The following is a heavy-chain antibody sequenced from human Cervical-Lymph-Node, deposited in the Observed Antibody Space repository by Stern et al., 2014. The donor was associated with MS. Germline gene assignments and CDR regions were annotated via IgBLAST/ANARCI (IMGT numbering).Heavy chain of an antibody. CDR2: IFPVFGTP. CDR3: ALSSETSDRWYSLGYDL. V-gene: IGHV1-69*01. D-gene: IGHD6-13*01. J-gene: IGHJ5*02. Sequence: QVQLVPSWSEVPQPGSSVKVSCQASGVTFSKFPSSWVRQAPGPCLECMGVIFPVFGTPTYAQEFRGRVTITADVSTSTVYMELSSLRSDDTAVYYCALSSETSDRWYSLGYDLWGQGTLVTVSS. CDR1: GVTFSKFP.